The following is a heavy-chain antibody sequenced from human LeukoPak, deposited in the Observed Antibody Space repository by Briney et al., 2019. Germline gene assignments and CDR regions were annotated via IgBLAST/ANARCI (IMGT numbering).Heavy chain of an antibody. CDR1: GGSISSSSYY. Sequence: PSETLSLTCTVSGGSISSSSYYWGWIRQPPGKGLEWIGSIYYSGSTYYNPSLKSRVTISVDTSKNQFSLKLSSVTAADTAVYYCARPDIIVGAPDAFDIWGQGTMVTVSS. D-gene: IGHD1-26*01. CDR3: ARPDIIVGAPDAFDI. CDR2: IYYSGST. J-gene: IGHJ3*02. V-gene: IGHV4-39*01.